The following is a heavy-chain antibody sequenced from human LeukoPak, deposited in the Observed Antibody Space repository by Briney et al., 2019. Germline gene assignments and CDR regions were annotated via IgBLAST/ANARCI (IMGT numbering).Heavy chain of an antibody. CDR1: GYTFTSYD. V-gene: IGHV1-8*01. J-gene: IGHJ5*02. Sequence: ASVKVSCKASGYTFTSYDINWVRQATGQGLEWMGWVNPNSGNTGYAQKFQGRVTMTRNTSISTAYMELSSLRSEDTAVYYCARTPIAARPGNWFDPWGQGTLVTVSS. CDR2: VNPNSGNT. CDR3: ARTPIAARPGNWFDP. D-gene: IGHD6-6*01.